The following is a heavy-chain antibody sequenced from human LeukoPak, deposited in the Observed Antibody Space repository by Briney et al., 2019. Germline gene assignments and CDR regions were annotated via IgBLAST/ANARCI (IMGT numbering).Heavy chain of an antibody. D-gene: IGHD3-10*01. CDR3: ARHRITMVRGVAYFDY. CDR2: IYYSGST. CDR1: GGSISSSSYY. V-gene: IGHV4-39*01. J-gene: IGHJ4*02. Sequence: SEALSLTCTVSGGSISSSSYYWGWIRQPPGKGLEWIGRIYYSGSTYYNPSLKSRVTISVDTSKNQFSLKLSSVTAADTAVYYCARHRITMVRGVAYFDYWGQGTLVTVSS.